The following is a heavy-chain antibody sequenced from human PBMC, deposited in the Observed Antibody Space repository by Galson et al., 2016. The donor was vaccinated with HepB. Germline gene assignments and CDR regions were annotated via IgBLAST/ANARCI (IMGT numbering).Heavy chain of an antibody. CDR3: ARGRGWVQYSFGPLDN. Sequence: SLRLSCAASGFSFSNSGMSWVRQAPGRGLEWVSGITRSGDATHYADFVKGRFTISRDNAKNSLFLQVNSLRAEDTAAYYCARGRGWVQYSFGPLDNWGQGTLVTVSS. D-gene: IGHD5-18*01. V-gene: IGHV3-21*01. J-gene: IGHJ4*02. CDR1: GFSFSNSG. CDR2: ITRSGDAT.